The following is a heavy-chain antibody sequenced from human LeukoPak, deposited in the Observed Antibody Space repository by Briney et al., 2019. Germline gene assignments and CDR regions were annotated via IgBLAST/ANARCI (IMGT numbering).Heavy chain of an antibody. J-gene: IGHJ3*02. CDR3: AFVLSGSFDI. Sequence: ASVKVSSKASGFTFTSYYMHWVRPAPGQGVEWMGLINPSGGSTSYPQKFQGRVTMTRDTSTSTVYMELSSLRSEDTAVYYCAFVLSGSFDIWGQGTLVTVSS. CDR1: GFTFTSYY. D-gene: IGHD3-3*01. V-gene: IGHV1-46*03. CDR2: INPSGGST.